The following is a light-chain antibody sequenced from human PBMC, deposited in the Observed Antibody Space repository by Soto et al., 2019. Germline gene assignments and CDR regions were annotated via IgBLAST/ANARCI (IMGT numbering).Light chain of an antibody. V-gene: IGLV1-44*01. CDR1: SSNIGSNS. CDR3: AAWDDSLNGVV. CDR2: SSN. J-gene: IGLJ2*01. Sequence: VLTQPPSASGTPGQRVTISCSGSSSNIGSNSVNWYQQLPGTAPKLLMYSSNQRPSGVPDRFSGSKSGTSASLAISGLQSEDEADYYCAAWDDSLNGVVFGGGTQLTVL.